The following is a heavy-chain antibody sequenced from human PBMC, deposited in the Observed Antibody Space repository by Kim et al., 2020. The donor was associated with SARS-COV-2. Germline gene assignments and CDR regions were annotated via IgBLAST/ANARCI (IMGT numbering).Heavy chain of an antibody. CDR3: ARDHEGGRFGP. Sequence: GGSLRLSCAVSGFTFDNNWMSWVRQAPGKGLEWVGNINPDGIKTTYVDSVRGRFTFSRDNANKVLYLQMRSLRVEDTAVYFCARDHEGGRFGPWGEGTLV. CDR1: GFTFDNNW. V-gene: IGHV3-7*03. D-gene: IGHD1-26*01. CDR2: INPDGIKT. J-gene: IGHJ5*02.